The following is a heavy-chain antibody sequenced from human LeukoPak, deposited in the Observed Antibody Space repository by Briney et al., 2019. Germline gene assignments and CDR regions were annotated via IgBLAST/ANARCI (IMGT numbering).Heavy chain of an antibody. CDR3: ARDGNRRRDGYNVFDY. J-gene: IGHJ4*02. CDR2: IYYSGST. V-gene: IGHV4-59*01. CDR1: GGSISSYY. Sequence: PSETLSLTXTVSGGSISSYYWSWIRQPPGKGLEWIGYIYYSGSTNYNPSLKSRVTISVDTSKNQFSLKLSSVTAADTAVYYCARDGNRRRDGYNVFDYWGQGILVTVSS. D-gene: IGHD5-24*01.